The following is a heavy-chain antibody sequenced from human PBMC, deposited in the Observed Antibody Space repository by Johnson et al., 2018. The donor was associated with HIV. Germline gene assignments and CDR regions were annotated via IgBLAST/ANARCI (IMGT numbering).Heavy chain of an antibody. V-gene: IGHV3-66*01. CDR3: ARGRDGYNADAFDI. D-gene: IGHD5-24*01. Sequence: VQLVESGGGLVQPGGSLRLSCAASGFTVSSNYMSWVRQAPGQGLEWVSVIYSGGSTYYADSVKDRFTISRDNSKNTLYLQMNSLRAEDTAVYYCARGRDGYNADAFDIWGQGTMVTVSS. J-gene: IGHJ3*02. CDR1: GFTVSSNY. CDR2: IYSGGST.